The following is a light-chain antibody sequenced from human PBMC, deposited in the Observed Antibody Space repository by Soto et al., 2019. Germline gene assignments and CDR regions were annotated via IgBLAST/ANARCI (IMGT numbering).Light chain of an antibody. V-gene: IGLV2-11*01. CDR3: CSYAGSYTYF. CDR2: SVS. CDR1: SSDVGGHNY. Sequence: QSALTQPRSVSGSPGQSVTISCTGTSSDVGGHNYVSWYQQYPGKAPKLLLSSVSKRPSGVPDRFSGSKSGNTASLTISGLQAEDEADYYCCSYAGSYTYFFGAGTKVTVL. J-gene: IGLJ1*01.